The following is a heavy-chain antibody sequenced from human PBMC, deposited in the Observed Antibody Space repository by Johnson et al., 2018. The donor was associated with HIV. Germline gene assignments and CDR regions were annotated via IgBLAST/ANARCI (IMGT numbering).Heavy chain of an antibody. CDR3: ARDRRNYDDSSGYPDFDAFDI. D-gene: IGHD3-22*01. Sequence: VQLVESEGGLVQPGGSLRLSCTASGFSFSDYWMTWVRQAPGKGLEWVANINQDGSEKYYVDSMKGRFTIYRDNTKNSLYLQINSLRAEDTAVYYCARDRRNYDDSSGYPDFDAFDIWGQGTMVTVSS. CDR1: GFSFSDYW. J-gene: IGHJ3*02. CDR2: INQDGSEK. V-gene: IGHV3-7*01.